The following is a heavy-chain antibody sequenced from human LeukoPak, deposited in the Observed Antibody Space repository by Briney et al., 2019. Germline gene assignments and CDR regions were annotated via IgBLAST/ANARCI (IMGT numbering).Heavy chain of an antibody. V-gene: IGHV4-59*12. CDR3: ARGTGELLWFGEFPPNFDY. D-gene: IGHD3-10*01. CDR2: IYYIGRT. Sequence: SETLSLTCTVSGGSISSYYWSWIRQPPGKGLEWIGYIYYIGRTNYNPSLKSRVTISVDTSKNQFSLKLSSVTAADTAVYYCARGTGELLWFGEFPPNFDYWGQGTLVTVSS. J-gene: IGHJ4*02. CDR1: GGSISSYY.